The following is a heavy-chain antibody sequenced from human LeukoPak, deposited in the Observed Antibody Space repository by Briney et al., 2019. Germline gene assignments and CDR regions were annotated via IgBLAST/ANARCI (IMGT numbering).Heavy chain of an antibody. D-gene: IGHD2-8*01. CDR3: ARLAYCSNDVCYSNYYYSMDV. CDR1: GYTFSSYW. Sequence: PGESLKISCKGSGYTFSSYWIGWVRQMPGKGLEWMGIIYPDDSDTRYSPSFQGQVTISADKSISTAYLQWSSLKASDTAMYYCARLAYCSNDVCYSNYYYSMDVWGKGTTVTASS. V-gene: IGHV5-51*01. J-gene: IGHJ6*03. CDR2: IYPDDSDT.